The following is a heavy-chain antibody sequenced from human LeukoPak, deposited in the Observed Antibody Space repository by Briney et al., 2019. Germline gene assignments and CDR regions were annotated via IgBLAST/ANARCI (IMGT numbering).Heavy chain of an antibody. CDR3: AREAELWEYYYGSGSYYPDY. J-gene: IGHJ4*02. Sequence: SETLSLTCTVSGGSISSGNHYWSWIRQPAGKGLEWIGRIYTSGSTNYNPSLKSRVTISVDTSKNQFSLKLSSVTAADTAVYYCAREAELWEYYYGSGSYYPDYWGQGTLVTVSS. CDR2: IYTSGST. D-gene: IGHD3-10*01. CDR1: GGSISSGNHY. V-gene: IGHV4-61*02.